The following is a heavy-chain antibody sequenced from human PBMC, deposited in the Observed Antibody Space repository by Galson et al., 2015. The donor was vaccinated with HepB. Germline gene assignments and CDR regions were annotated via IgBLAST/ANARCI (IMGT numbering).Heavy chain of an antibody. V-gene: IGHV1-69*13. J-gene: IGHJ6*03. CDR2: IIPIFGTA. D-gene: IGHD3-22*01. Sequence: SVKVSCKASGGTFSRYAISWVRQAPGQGLEWMGGIIPIFGTANYAQKFQGRVTITADESTSTAYMELSSLRSEDTAVYYCARSIVVVITINHYYYYYMDVWGKGTTVTVSS. CDR1: GGTFSRYA. CDR3: ARSIVVVITINHYYYYYMDV.